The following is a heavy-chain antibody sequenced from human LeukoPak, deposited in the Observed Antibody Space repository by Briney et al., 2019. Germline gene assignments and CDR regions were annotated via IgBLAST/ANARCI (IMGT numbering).Heavy chain of an antibody. CDR3: ARSMVSGCPGY. D-gene: IGHD3-9*01. CDR1: GFTFSSYG. CDR2: ISYDGSNK. J-gene: IGHJ4*02. V-gene: IGHV3-30*03. Sequence: GGSLRLSCAASGFTFSSYGMHWVRQAPGKGLEWVAVISYDGSNKYYADSVKGRFTISRDNSKNSLYLQMNSLGADDAGVYYCARSMVSGCPGYWGQGTLVSVSS.